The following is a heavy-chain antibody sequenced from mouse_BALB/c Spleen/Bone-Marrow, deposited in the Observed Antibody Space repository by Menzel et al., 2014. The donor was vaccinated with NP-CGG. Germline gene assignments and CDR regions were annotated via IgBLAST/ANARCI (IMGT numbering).Heavy chain of an antibody. D-gene: IGHD1-1*01. CDR2: ISCYNGAT. CDR1: DYSFTDYY. J-gene: IGHJ4*01. V-gene: IGHV1S34*01. CDR3: ARSEGIYYYGSSYALDY. Sequence: LVKTGASVKISCKASDYSFTDYYMHWVKQTHGKSLEWIGYISCYNGATSYNQKFKGKATFTVDTSSSTAYMQFSSLTSEDSAVYYCARSEGIYYYGSSYALDYWGQGTSVTVFS.